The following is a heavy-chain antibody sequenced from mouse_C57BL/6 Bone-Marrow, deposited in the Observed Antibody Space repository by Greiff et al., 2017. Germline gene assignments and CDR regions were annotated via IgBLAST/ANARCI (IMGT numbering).Heavy chain of an antibody. J-gene: IGHJ2*01. Sequence: EVQLQESGAELVRPGASVKLSCTASGFNIKDDYMHWVKQRPEQGLEWIGWIDPENGDTEYASKFQGKATLTVDKSSSTAYMQLSSLTSEDSAVYYCAMQDYYGSSPYYFDYWGQGTTLTVSS. CDR1: GFNIKDDY. CDR2: IDPENGDT. D-gene: IGHD1-1*01. V-gene: IGHV14-4*01. CDR3: AMQDYYGSSPYYFDY.